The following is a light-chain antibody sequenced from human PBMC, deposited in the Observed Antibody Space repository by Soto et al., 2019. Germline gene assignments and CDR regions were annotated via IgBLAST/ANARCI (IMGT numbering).Light chain of an antibody. V-gene: IGKV1-5*03. CDR1: QSFATW. CDR2: KAS. J-gene: IGKJ1*01. Sequence: DIQMIQSPSTLSASIGDRVTITCRASQSFATWLAWYQQKPGKAPRLLIYKASSLQSGVPSRFSGSASGTEFTLTVSSLQPDDFATYYCPHSRTFGQGTKVEIK. CDR3: PHSRT.